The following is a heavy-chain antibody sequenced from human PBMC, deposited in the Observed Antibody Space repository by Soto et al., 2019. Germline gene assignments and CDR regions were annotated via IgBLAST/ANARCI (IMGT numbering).Heavy chain of an antibody. J-gene: IGHJ4*02. CDR3: ARGPPLGY. Sequence: KTSETLSLTCAVSGGSISSGGYSWSWIRQPPGKGLECIGYIYHSGSTYYSPSLKSRVTISVDRSKNQFSLKLSSVTAADTAVYYCARGPPLGYWGQGTLVTVSS. V-gene: IGHV4-30-2*01. CDR2: IYHSGST. CDR1: GGSISSGGYS.